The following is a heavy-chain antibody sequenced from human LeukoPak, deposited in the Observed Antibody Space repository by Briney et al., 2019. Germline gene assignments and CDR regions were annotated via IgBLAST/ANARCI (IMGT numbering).Heavy chain of an antibody. Sequence: PSQTLTLTCTVSGGSISSGGYYWSWIRQHPGKGLEWIGYIYYSGSTYYNPSLKSRVTISVDTSKNQFSLKLSSVTAADTAVYYCARAGSSYHDYGAIGGWGQGTLVTVSS. CDR3: ARAGSSYHDYGAIGG. J-gene: IGHJ4*02. CDR2: IYYSGST. V-gene: IGHV4-31*03. CDR1: GGSISSGGYY. D-gene: IGHD4/OR15-4a*01.